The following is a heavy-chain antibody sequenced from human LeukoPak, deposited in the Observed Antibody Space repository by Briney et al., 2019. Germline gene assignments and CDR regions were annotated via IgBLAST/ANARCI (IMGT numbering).Heavy chain of an antibody. CDR1: GYSFTAYW. CDR3: ARRAVGGFDP. V-gene: IGHV5-51*01. Sequence: GESLKISCRRSGYSFTAYWVAWVRQMPGKGLEWMATIYPGDSATTYSPSFQGQVTISADKSISTAYLQWSSLKASDTAMYYCARRAVGGFDPWGQGTLVTVSS. D-gene: IGHD6-19*01. CDR2: IYPGDSAT. J-gene: IGHJ5*02.